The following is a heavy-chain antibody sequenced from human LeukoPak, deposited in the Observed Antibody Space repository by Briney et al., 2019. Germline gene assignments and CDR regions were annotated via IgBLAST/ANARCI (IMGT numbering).Heavy chain of an antibody. CDR3: AREPAYNYGMDV. V-gene: IGHV6-1*01. Sequence: SQTLSLTCAISGDXVSSLSSGWNWIRQSPSRGLEWLGRTYYRSKWYHDYAISVRSRISVITDTSKNQFSLQLSSVTPEDTALYFCAREPAYNYGMDVWGQGTTVTVSS. J-gene: IGHJ6*02. CDR2: TYYRSKWYH. CDR1: GDXVSSLSSG. D-gene: IGHD2-2*01.